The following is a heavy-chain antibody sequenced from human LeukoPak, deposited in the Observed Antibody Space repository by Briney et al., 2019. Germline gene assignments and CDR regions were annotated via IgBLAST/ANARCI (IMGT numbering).Heavy chain of an antibody. CDR2: IYYSGST. Sequence: SETLSLTWTVSGGSISSSSYYWGWIRQPPGKGLEWIGSIYYSGSTYYSPSLKSRVTISVDTSKNQFSLKLSSVTAADTAVYYCARLWRDIVVVPAARGGVYYWGQGTLVTVSS. D-gene: IGHD2-2*01. CDR1: GGSISSSSYY. V-gene: IGHV4-39*01. J-gene: IGHJ4*02. CDR3: ARLWRDIVVVPAARGGVYY.